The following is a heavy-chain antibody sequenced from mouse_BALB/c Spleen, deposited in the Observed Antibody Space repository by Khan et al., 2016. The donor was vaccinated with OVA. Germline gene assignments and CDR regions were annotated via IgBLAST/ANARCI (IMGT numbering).Heavy chain of an antibody. CDR1: GYTFTNYW. CDR2: IYPGDGRS. CDR3: ARNAYFGNYFDY. Sequence: VQLKQSGAELVKPGASVKLSCKTSGYTFTNYWVHWVKQRPGQGLEWIGEIYPGDGRSNNNENFKNKATLTVDISSTTAYMQLSSLTSEDSAVYYCARNAYFGNYFDYWGQGTTLTVSS. D-gene: IGHD2-10*01. V-gene: IGHV1S81*02. J-gene: IGHJ2*01.